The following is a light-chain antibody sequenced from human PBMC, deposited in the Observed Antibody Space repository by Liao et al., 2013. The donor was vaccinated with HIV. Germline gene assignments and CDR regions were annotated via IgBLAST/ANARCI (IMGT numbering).Light chain of an antibody. CDR3: QVWDSSGDHSWV. V-gene: IGLV3-1*01. Sequence: SYELTQPPSVSVSPGQTASITCSGETLGEKYACWYQQKPGQSPVLVIYYDSDRPSGIPERFSGSNSGNTATLTISRVEAGDEADYYCQVWDSSGDHSWVFGGGTKLTVL. CDR1: TLGEKY. J-gene: IGLJ3*02. CDR2: YDS.